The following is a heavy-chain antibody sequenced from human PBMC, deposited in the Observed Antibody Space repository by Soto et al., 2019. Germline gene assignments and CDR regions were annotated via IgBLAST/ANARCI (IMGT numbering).Heavy chain of an antibody. J-gene: IGHJ4*02. D-gene: IGHD6-25*01. CDR1: VGSIICGGSY. V-gene: IGHV4-31*03. Sequence: PVSLTFTFSVGSIICGGSYWSGIRQHPGKVLELIGYIYYRGSTDYNQSLKSRLTISVDTSDNQFSLKLSYVNAADTAVYYCARWRQTHLAHFDYWGQGTLVTVSS. CDR3: ARWRQTHLAHFDY. CDR2: IYYRGST.